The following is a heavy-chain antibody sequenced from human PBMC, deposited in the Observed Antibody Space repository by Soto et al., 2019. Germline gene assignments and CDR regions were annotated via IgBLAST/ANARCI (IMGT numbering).Heavy chain of an antibody. D-gene: IGHD3-22*01. CDR2: IIPIFGTA. V-gene: IGHV1-69*01. J-gene: IGHJ6*02. CDR1: GGTFSSYA. CDR3: AFAGPSYDSSGAYYYYGMDV. Sequence: QVQLVQSGAEVKKPGSSVKVSCKASGGTFSSYAISWVRQAPGQGLEWMGGIIPIFGTANYAQKFQGRVTITADESTSTAYMELSSLRSEDTAVYYCAFAGPSYDSSGAYYYYGMDVWGQGTTLTVSS.